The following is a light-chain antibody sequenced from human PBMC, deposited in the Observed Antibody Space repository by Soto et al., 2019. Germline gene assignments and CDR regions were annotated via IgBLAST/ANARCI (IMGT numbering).Light chain of an antibody. CDR1: NSDVGGYNH. V-gene: IGLV2-11*01. J-gene: IGLJ3*02. CDR3: CSYAGSYTGV. Sequence: QSVLTQPRSVSGSPGQSVTISCTGTNSDVGGYNHVSWFQQYLGKAPKLMIYDVIKRPSGVPDRFSGSKSGNTASLTISGLQAEDEADYYCCSYAGSYTGVFGGGTKLTVL. CDR2: DVI.